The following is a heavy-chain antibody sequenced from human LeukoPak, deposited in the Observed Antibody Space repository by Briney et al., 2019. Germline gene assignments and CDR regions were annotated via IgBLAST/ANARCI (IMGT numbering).Heavy chain of an antibody. Sequence: PSETLSLTCTVSGGSISSSSYYWGWIRQPPGKGLEWIGSIYYSGSTYYNPSLKSRVTISVDTSKNQFSLKLSSVTAADTAVYHCARRPYYDFFFDYWGQGTLVTVSS. D-gene: IGHD3-3*01. CDR3: ARRPYYDFFFDY. V-gene: IGHV4-39*01. J-gene: IGHJ4*02. CDR2: IYYSGST. CDR1: GGSISSSSYY.